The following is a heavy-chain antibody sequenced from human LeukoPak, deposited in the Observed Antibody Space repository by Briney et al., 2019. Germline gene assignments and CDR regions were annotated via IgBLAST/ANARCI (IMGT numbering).Heavy chain of an antibody. V-gene: IGHV4-59*01. CDR3: ARGGRYDYGDYHDAFDI. CDR1: GGSISTYF. D-gene: IGHD4-17*01. J-gene: IGHJ3*02. Sequence: SETLSLTCTVSGGSISTYFWSWIRQPPGKGLEWIGYIYYSGSTNYNPSLKSRVTISVDTSKNQFSLKLSSVTAADTAVYYCARGGRYDYGDYHDAFDIWGQGTMVTVSS. CDR2: IYYSGST.